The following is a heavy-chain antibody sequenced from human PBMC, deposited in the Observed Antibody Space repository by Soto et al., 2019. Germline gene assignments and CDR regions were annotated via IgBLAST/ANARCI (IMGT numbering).Heavy chain of an antibody. CDR3: ARIASTGWYTRCHFEH. J-gene: IGHJ4*02. CDR1: GFTFSDYA. Sequence: EVHLLESGGGLVQPGGSVRLSCAASGFTFSDYAMTWVRQAPGRGLEWVSAIGGNGALTYYADSVKGRFTISRETYKNLVSVQMTGLRGDDTAIYYCARIASTGWYTRCHFEHWGQGTLLTVSS. V-gene: IGHV3-23*01. CDR2: IGGNGALT. D-gene: IGHD6-19*01.